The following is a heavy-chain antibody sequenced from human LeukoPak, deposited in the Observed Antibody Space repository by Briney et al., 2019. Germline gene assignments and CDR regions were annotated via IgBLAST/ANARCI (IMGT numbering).Heavy chain of an antibody. CDR3: ARDWLNYGLDV. V-gene: IGHV3-74*01. CDR2: INSDGSST. CDR1: GFTFSSYW. J-gene: IGHJ6*02. Sequence: GGSLRLACAASGFTFSSYWMHGVRQAPGKGLVWVSRINSDGSSTSYADSVKGRLTISRDNAKNTLNLQMNSLRAEDTAVYYCARDWLNYGLDVWGQGTTVTVSS. D-gene: IGHD5-12*01.